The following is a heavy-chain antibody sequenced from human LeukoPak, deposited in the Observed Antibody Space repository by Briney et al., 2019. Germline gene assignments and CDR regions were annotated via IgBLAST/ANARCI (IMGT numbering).Heavy chain of an antibody. CDR1: GGSISSYY. V-gene: IGHV4-59*08. D-gene: IGHD3-3*01. Sequence: SETLSLTGTVSGGSISSYYWSWIRQPPGKGLEWIGCIYYSGSTNYNPSLKSRVTISVDTSKNQFSLKLSSVTAADTAVYYCARQGRSQAFDYWGQGTLVTVSS. CDR2: IYYSGST. J-gene: IGHJ4*02. CDR3: ARQGRSQAFDY.